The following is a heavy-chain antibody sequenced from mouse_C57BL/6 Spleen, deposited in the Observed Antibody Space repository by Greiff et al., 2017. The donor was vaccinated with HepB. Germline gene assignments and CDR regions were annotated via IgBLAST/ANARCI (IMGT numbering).Heavy chain of an antibody. CDR3: ARRSQGYFDV. J-gene: IGHJ1*03. CDR2: IDPSDSYT. CDR1: GYTFTSYW. Sequence: QVQLQQPGAELVMPGASVKLSCKASGYTFTSYWMHWVKQRPGQGLEWIGEIDPSDSYTNYNQKFKGKSTLTVDKSSSTAYMQLSSLTSEDSAVYYCARRSQGYFDVWGTGTTVTVSS. V-gene: IGHV1-69*01.